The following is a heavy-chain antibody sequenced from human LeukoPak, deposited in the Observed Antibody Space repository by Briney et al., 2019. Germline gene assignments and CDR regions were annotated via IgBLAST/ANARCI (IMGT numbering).Heavy chain of an antibody. D-gene: IGHD3-16*01. CDR1: GYTFTSYD. J-gene: IGHJ4*02. V-gene: IGHV1-8*03. CDR3: ARGRDLASVRYYFDY. Sequence: ASVKVSCKASGYTFTSYDINWVRQATGQGLEWMGWMNPNSGKTGYAQKFQGRVTITRNTSISTAYMEVSSLRSEDTAVYYCARGRDLASVRYYFDYWGQGTLVTVSS. CDR2: MNPNSGKT.